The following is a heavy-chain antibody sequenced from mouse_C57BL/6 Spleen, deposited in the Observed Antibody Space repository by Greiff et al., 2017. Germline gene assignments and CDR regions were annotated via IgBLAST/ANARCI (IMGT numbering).Heavy chain of an antibody. CDR1: GFTFSDYY. D-gene: IGHD2-5*01. V-gene: IGHV5-12*01. CDR2: ISNGGGST. CDR3: ASDSNYVWFAY. J-gene: IGHJ3*01. Sequence: EVQLVESGGGLVQPGGSLKLSCAASGFTFSDYYMYWVRQTPEKRLEWVAYISNGGGSTYYPDTVKGRFTISRDNAKNTLYLQMSRLKSEDTAMYYCASDSNYVWFAYWGQGTLVTVSA.